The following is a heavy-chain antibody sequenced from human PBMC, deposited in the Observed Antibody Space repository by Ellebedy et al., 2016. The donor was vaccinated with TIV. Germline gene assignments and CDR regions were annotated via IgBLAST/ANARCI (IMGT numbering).Heavy chain of an antibody. J-gene: IGHJ6*02. CDR1: GGSISSYY. CDR2: IYYSGST. CDR3: ARTRSLIVGDLIYYYGMDV. V-gene: IGHV4-59*12. Sequence: SETLSLTCTVSGGSISSYYWSWIRQPPGKGLEWIGYIYYSGSTNYNLSLKSRVTMSVDTSKNQFSLKLSSVTAADTAVYYCARTRSLIVGDLIYYYGMDVWGQGTTVTVSS. D-gene: IGHD1-26*01.